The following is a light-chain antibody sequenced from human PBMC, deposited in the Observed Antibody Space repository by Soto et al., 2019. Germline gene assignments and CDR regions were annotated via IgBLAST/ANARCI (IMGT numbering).Light chain of an antibody. CDR1: RNIERW. CDR3: QEYNNYWT. Sequence: DIQITQSPSTLSASVGDRVTITFRASRNIERWLAWYQQKPGKPPKLLILNASTLGSGVPSRFSASGSGTEFTLTISSLHPDDFATYYCQEYNNYWTFGQGTKVDI. J-gene: IGKJ1*01. CDR2: NAS. V-gene: IGKV1-5*01.